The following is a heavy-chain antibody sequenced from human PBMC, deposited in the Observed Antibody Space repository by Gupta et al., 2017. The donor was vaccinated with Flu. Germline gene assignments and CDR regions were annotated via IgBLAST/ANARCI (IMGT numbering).Heavy chain of an antibody. J-gene: IGHJ5*02. Sequence: NMNWVRQVPGKGLEWVSSISSSSSYIYYADSVKGRFTISRDNAKNSLYLQMNSLRAEDTVXYXCARGLXRFLEWPENWFDPWGQGTLVTVSS. CDR3: ARGLXRFLEWPENWFDP. CDR2: ISSSSSYI. V-gene: IGHV3-21*01. CDR1: N. D-gene: IGHD3-3*01.